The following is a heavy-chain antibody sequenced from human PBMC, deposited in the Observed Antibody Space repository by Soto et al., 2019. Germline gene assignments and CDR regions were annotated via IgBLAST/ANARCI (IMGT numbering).Heavy chain of an antibody. Sequence: QVQLVQSGAEVKKPGASVKVSCKVSGYTLTELSMHWVRQAPGKGLEWMGGFDPEDGETIYAQKFQGRVTMTEDTSTDTAYMELSSLRSEDTAVYYCATTQFVGYCSGGSCYTGAFDIWGQGTMVTVSS. V-gene: IGHV1-24*01. CDR1: GYTLTELS. D-gene: IGHD2-15*01. CDR3: ATTQFVGYCSGGSCYTGAFDI. CDR2: FDPEDGET. J-gene: IGHJ3*02.